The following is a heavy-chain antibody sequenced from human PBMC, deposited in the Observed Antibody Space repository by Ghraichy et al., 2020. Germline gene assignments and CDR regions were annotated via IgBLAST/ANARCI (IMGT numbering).Heavy chain of an antibody. D-gene: IGHD3-22*01. CDR3: AKDWVGYFDSSGSHYFDY. CDR1: GFTFSTYA. V-gene: IGHV3-23*01. J-gene: IGHJ4*02. CDR2: ISGTGGST. Sequence: ETLSLTCAASGFTFSTYAMNWVRQAPGKGLEWVSAISGTGGSTYYADSVKGRFIISRDNSKNTLYVQMNSLRAEDTAVYYCAKDWVGYFDSSGSHYFDYWGQGTLVTVSS.